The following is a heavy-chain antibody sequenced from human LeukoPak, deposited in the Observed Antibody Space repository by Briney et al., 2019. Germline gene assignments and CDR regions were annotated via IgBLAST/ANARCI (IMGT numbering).Heavy chain of an antibody. CDR3: ARGRGYSGYDFYY. J-gene: IGHJ4*02. Sequence: ASVKVSCKASGYTFTGYYMHWVRQAPGQGLEWMGWINPNSGGTNYAQKFQGWVTMTRDTPISTAYMELSRLRSDDTAVYYCARGRGYSGYDFYYWGQGTLVTVSS. D-gene: IGHD5-12*01. CDR2: INPNSGGT. V-gene: IGHV1-2*04. CDR1: GYTFTGYY.